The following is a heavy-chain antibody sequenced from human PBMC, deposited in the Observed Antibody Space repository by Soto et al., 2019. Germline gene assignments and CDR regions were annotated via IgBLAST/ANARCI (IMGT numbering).Heavy chain of an antibody. CDR2: IYYSGST. V-gene: IGHV4-31*03. CDR1: GGSISSGGYY. Sequence: QVQLQESGPGLVKPSQTLSLTCTVSGGSISSGGYYWSWIRQHPGKGREWIGYIYYSGSTYYNPSLKNRFTISVDTSKNQFSLKLSSVTAADTAVYYCARDAEEYCSGGSCLYFDYWGQGTLVTVSS. D-gene: IGHD2-15*01. CDR3: ARDAEEYCSGGSCLYFDY. J-gene: IGHJ4*02.